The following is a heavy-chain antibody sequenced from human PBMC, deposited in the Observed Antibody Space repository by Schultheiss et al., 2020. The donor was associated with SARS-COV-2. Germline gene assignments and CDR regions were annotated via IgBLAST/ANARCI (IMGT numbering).Heavy chain of an antibody. V-gene: IGHV4-61*08. CDR3: ARDRAKDYYYGMDV. J-gene: IGHJ6*02. Sequence: SETLSLTCAVSDGSISSGGYSWSWIRQPPGKGLEWIGYIYYSGSTNYNPSLKSRVTISVDTSKNQFSLKLSSVTAADTAVYYCARDRAKDYYYGMDVWGQGTTVTVSS. CDR1: DGSISSGGYS. D-gene: IGHD4/OR15-4a*01. CDR2: IYYSGST.